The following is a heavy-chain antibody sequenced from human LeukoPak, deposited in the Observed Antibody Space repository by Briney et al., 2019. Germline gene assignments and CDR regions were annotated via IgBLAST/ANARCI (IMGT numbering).Heavy chain of an antibody. V-gene: IGHV3-48*01. J-gene: IGHJ4*02. D-gene: IGHD3-10*01. CDR3: AKAGSGRSIDY. Sequence: GGSLRLSCAASGFTFSSYSMNWVRQAPGKGLEWVSYISSSSSTIYYADSVKGRFTISRDNAKNSLYLQMNSLRAEDTAVYYCAKAGSGRSIDYWGQGTLVTVSS. CDR1: GFTFSSYS. CDR2: ISSSSSTI.